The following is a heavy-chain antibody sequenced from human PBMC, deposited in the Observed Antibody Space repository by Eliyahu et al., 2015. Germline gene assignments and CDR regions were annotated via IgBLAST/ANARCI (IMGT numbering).Heavy chain of an antibody. CDR2: IYTSGST. Sequence: QVQLQESGPGLVKPSQTLSLTCTVSGGSISSGSYXRXWIRQPAGKGLEWIGRIYTSGSTNYNPSLKSRVTISVDTSKNQFSLKLSSVTAADTAVYYCARGKSDCSSTSCYFYYYYYYMDVWGKGTTVTVSS. J-gene: IGHJ6*03. CDR1: GGSISSGSYX. D-gene: IGHD2-2*01. CDR3: ARGKSDCSSTSCYFYYYYYYMDV. V-gene: IGHV4-61*02.